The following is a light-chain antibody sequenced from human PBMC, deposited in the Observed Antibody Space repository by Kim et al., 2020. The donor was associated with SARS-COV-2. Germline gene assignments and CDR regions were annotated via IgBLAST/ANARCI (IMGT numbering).Light chain of an antibody. V-gene: IGKV1-39*01. CDR1: QSNCSY. CDR2: AGS. Sequence: ASVGDRVNITCPASQSNCSYLKWDQQKPGKAPKLLNYAGSRLQRGVPSRFSGSGSGTDFTLTISSLQPEDFATYYCQQSYSTLPYTFGQGTKLE. CDR3: QQSYSTLPYT. J-gene: IGKJ2*01.